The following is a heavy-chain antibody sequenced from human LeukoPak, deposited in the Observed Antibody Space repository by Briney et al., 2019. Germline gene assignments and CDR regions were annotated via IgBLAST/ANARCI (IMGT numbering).Heavy chain of an antibody. Sequence: ASVKVSCKASGYTFTSYGISWVRQAPGQGLEWMGWISAYNGNTNYAQKLQGRVTMTTDTSTSTAYTELRSLRSDDTAVYYCARVRLKYYYDSSGYTHLDYWGQGTLVTVSS. CDR2: ISAYNGNT. CDR3: ARVRLKYYYDSSGYTHLDY. J-gene: IGHJ4*02. CDR1: GYTFTSYG. V-gene: IGHV1-18*01. D-gene: IGHD3-22*01.